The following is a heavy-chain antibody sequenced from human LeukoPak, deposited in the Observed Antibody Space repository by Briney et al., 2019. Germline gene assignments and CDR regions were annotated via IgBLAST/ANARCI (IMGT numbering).Heavy chain of an antibody. Sequence: PGGSLRLSCAASGFTFSSYSMNWVRQAPGKGLESVATISDSDDSTYYADSVLGRFTISRDKSRNTLYLEMTSLRAEDTAIYYCAKSLRGYGGYDSWGQGTQVTVSS. D-gene: IGHD4/OR15-4a*01. V-gene: IGHV3-23*01. CDR3: AKSLRGYGGYDS. CDR1: GFTFSSYS. J-gene: IGHJ4*02. CDR2: ISDSDDST.